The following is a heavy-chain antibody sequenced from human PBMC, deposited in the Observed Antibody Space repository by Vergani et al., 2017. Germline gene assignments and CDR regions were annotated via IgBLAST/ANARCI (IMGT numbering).Heavy chain of an antibody. Sequence: EVQLLESGGGLVQPGGSLRLSCAASGFTFSSYAMSWVRQAPGKGLEWVSSISSSSSYIYYAESVKGRFTISRDNAKNSLYLQMNSLRAEDTAVYYCAREGDDFWTYYYYGMDVWGQGSTVTVSS. CDR1: GFTFSSYA. CDR2: ISSSSSYI. V-gene: IGHV3-21*01. CDR3: AREGDDFWTYYYYGMDV. J-gene: IGHJ6*02. D-gene: IGHD3-3*01.